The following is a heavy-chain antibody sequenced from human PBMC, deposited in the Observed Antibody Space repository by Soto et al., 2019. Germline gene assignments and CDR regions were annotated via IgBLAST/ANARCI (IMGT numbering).Heavy chain of an antibody. CDR1: GGSFSGYY. CDR2: INHSGST. Sequence: QVQLQQWGAGLLKPSETLSLTCAVYGGSFSGYYWSWIRQPPGKGLEWIGEINHSGSTNYKPSLKSRVTISVDTSKNHFSLKLSSVTAADTAVYYCARGPRIAAAGTIVWFDPWGQGTLVTVSS. CDR3: ARGPRIAAAGTIVWFDP. J-gene: IGHJ5*02. D-gene: IGHD6-13*01. V-gene: IGHV4-34*01.